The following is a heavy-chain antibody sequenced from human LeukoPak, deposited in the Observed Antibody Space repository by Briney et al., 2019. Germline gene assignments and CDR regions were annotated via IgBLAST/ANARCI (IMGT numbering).Heavy chain of an antibody. CDR1: GFTFSSYA. D-gene: IGHD3-3*01. Sequence: PGGSLRLSCAASGFTFSSYAMSWVRQAPGKGLEWVSAISGSGGSTYYADSVKGRFTISRDNSKNTLYLQMNSLRAEDTAVYYCAKDGEFWSGGDDAFDIWGQGTMVTVSS. J-gene: IGHJ3*02. CDR3: AKDGEFWSGGDDAFDI. V-gene: IGHV3-23*01. CDR2: ISGSGGST.